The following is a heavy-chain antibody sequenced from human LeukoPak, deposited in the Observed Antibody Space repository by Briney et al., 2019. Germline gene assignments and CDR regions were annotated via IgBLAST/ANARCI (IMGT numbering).Heavy chain of an antibody. D-gene: IGHD3-22*01. CDR1: GYTFTGYN. V-gene: IGHV1-2*02. J-gene: IGHJ4*02. CDR3: ARSDYYYDSSGHSTGSLDY. CDR2: INPNSGGT. Sequence: ASVKVSCKASGYTFTGYNTHWVRQAPGQGLEWMGWINPNSGGTNYAQKFQGRVTMTRDTSISTAYMELSRLRSDDTAVYYCARSDYYYDSSGHSTGSLDYWGQGTLVTVSS.